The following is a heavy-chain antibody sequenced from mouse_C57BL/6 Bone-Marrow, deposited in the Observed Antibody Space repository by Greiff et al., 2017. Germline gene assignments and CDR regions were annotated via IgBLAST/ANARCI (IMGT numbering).Heavy chain of an antibody. D-gene: IGHD2-5*01. CDR2: IDPSDSYT. V-gene: IGHV1-69*01. J-gene: IGHJ4*01. Sequence: QVQLQQPGAELVMPGASVKLSCKASGYTFTSYWMHWVKQRPGQGLEWIGEIDPSDSYTNYNQKFKGKSTLTVDKSSSTAYMQLSSLTSEDSAVYYCARDYYSNNYGALDYWGQGTSVTVSA. CDR1: GYTFTSYW. CDR3: ARDYYSNNYGALDY.